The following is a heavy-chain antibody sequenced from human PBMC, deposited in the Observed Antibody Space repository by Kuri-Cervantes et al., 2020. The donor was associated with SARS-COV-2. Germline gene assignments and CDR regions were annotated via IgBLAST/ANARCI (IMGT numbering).Heavy chain of an antibody. CDR1: EYSFSIYW. V-gene: IGHV5-51*01. Sequence: GGSLRLSCKGSEYSFSIYWIAWVRQMPGKGLEWMGVIYPGDADTRYSPSFQGQVTMSVDESINTAYLRWSSLKASDTAMYYCARRTMPRGISDSFDVWGQGTMVTVSS. CDR3: ARRTMPRGISDSFDV. CDR2: IYPGDADT. J-gene: IGHJ3*01. D-gene: IGHD2-2*01.